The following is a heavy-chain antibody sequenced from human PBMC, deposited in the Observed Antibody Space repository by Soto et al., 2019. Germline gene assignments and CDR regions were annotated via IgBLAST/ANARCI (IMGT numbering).Heavy chain of an antibody. Sequence: ASVKVFCKASGYTFTGYYMHWVRQAPGQGLEWMGWINPNSGGTNYAQKFQGRVTMTRDTSISTAYMELSRLRSDDTAVYYCARAWFGESPLDYWGQGTLVTVSS. CDR1: GYTFTGYY. CDR3: ARAWFGESPLDY. CDR2: INPNSGGT. V-gene: IGHV1-2*02. J-gene: IGHJ4*02. D-gene: IGHD3-10*01.